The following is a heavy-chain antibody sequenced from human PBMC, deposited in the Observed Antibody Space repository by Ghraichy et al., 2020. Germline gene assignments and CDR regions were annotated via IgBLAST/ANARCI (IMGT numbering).Heavy chain of an antibody. D-gene: IGHD2-15*01. CDR1: GGTFSSYA. CDR2: IIPIFGTA. Sequence: SVKVSCKASGGTFSSYAISWVRQAPGQGLEWMGGIIPIFGTANYAQKFQCRVTITADESTSTAYMELSSLRSEDTAVYYCAREGSLLVAATPNWFDPWGQGTLVTVSS. V-gene: IGHV1-69*13. J-gene: IGHJ5*02. CDR3: AREGSLLVAATPNWFDP.